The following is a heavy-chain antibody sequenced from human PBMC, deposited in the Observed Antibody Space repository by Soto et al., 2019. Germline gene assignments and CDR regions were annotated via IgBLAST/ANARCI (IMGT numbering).Heavy chain of an antibody. Sequence: QVQLVQSGAEVKKPGASVKVSCKASGYTSTTYGISWVRQAPGQGLEWLGWISAYNGNTNHAQKVQGRVTMTIDTSSNTSYMELRSLRSDDTAVYYCARYYYESSGYFEGFDYWGQGTLVTVSS. V-gene: IGHV1-18*01. D-gene: IGHD3-22*01. CDR2: ISAYNGNT. CDR1: GYTSTTYG. CDR3: ARYYYESSGYFEGFDY. J-gene: IGHJ4*02.